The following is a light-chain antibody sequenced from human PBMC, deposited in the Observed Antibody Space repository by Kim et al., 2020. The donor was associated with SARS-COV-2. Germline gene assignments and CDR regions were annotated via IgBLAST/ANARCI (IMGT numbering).Light chain of an antibody. CDR3: HTWATAIV. Sequence: SVKHNCNLSGGYSSDDTTWHQQRPEKGPRYLMKLNSNGSHIKGDGIPDRFSGSSSGAARYLTISNLQSEDEADYYCHTWATAIVFGEGTQLTVL. V-gene: IGLV4-69*01. J-gene: IGLJ2*01. CDR1: GGYSSDD. CDR2: LNSNGSH.